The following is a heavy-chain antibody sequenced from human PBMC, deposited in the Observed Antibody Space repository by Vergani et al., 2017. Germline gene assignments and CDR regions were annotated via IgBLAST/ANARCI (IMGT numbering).Heavy chain of an antibody. J-gene: IGHJ5*02. D-gene: IGHD2-15*01. CDR3: ARVGADCSTVSCRSLRFGP. Sequence: QLQLQESGSRLVKPSQTLSLTCVLSGDSISSGGHSWSWIRQSPGKGLEWIGYIYYSGTTYYNPSVKSRVTISVDRSRKQFSLNLTSVTAADTAVYYCARVGADCSTVSCRSLRFGPWGQGILVTVSS. CDR2: IYYSGTT. V-gene: IGHV4-30-2*06. CDR1: GDSISSGGHS.